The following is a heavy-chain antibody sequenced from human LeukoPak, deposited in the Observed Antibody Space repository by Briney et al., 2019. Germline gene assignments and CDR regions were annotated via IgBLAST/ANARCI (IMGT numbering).Heavy chain of an antibody. CDR3: AKEGRYSYPEGAFDI. V-gene: IGHV3-23*01. CDR2: ISGSGGST. Sequence: GGSLRLSRAASGFTFSDYCMSWVRQAPGKGLEWVSAISGSGGSTYYADSVKGRFTISRDNSKNTLYLQMNSLRAEDTAVYYCAKEGRYSYPEGAFDIWGQGTMVTVSS. J-gene: IGHJ3*02. CDR1: GFTFSDYC. D-gene: IGHD5-18*01.